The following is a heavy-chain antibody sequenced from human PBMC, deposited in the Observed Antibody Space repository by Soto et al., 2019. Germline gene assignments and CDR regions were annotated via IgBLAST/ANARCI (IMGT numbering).Heavy chain of an antibody. Sequence: PGGSLRLSCAASGFTFSSYEMSWVRQAPGKGLEWVSYISSSGGTIYYADSVKGRFTISRDNAKNSLYLQMSSLRAEDTAVYYCVRDPNYDGSFDYWGQGTLVTVSS. CDR3: VRDPNYDGSFDY. V-gene: IGHV3-48*03. J-gene: IGHJ4*02. CDR2: ISSSGGTI. D-gene: IGHD5-12*01. CDR1: GFTFSSYE.